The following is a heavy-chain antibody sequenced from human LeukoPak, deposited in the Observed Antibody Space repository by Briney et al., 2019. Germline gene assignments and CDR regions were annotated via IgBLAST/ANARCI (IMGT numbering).Heavy chain of an antibody. Sequence: GASVTVSYKASVYTFIRYDINWVRQAAGQGREGMGWMNPNSGDTGFAQKFQGRVTITWNTSISTAYMELSSLTSKDTAVYYCARGPTYSSGWYYFDYWGQGTLVTVSS. CDR2: MNPNSGDT. J-gene: IGHJ4*02. CDR3: ARGPTYSSGWYYFDY. D-gene: IGHD6-13*01. V-gene: IGHV1-8*03. CDR1: VYTFIRYD.